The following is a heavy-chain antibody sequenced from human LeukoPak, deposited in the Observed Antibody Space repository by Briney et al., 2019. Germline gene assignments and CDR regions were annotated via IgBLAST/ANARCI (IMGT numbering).Heavy chain of an antibody. CDR3: ARVGYSSGWSSFDY. D-gene: IGHD6-19*01. Sequence: NPSETLSLTCTVSGGSISSYYWSWIRQPAGKGLEWIGRIYTSGSTNYNPSLKSRVTMSVDTSKNQFSLKLSSVTAADTAVYYCARVGYSSGWSSFDYWGQGTLVTVSS. CDR2: IYTSGST. CDR1: GGSISSYY. J-gene: IGHJ4*02. V-gene: IGHV4-4*07.